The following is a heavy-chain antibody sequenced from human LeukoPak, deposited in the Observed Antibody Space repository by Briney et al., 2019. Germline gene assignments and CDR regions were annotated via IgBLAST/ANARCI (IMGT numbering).Heavy chain of an antibody. CDR3: ARGVAVAGTWGYYFDY. CDR2: ISAYNGNT. CDR1: GYTFTSYG. D-gene: IGHD6-19*01. Sequence: ASVKVSCKASGYTFTSYGISWVRQAPGQGLEWMGWISAYNGNTNYAQKLQGRVTMTTDTSTSTAYMELRSLRSDDTAVYHCARGVAVAGTWGYYFDYWGQGTLVTVSS. J-gene: IGHJ4*02. V-gene: IGHV1-18*01.